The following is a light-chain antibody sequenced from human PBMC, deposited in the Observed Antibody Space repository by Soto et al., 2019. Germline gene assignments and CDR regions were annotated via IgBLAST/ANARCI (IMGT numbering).Light chain of an antibody. J-gene: IGKJ3*01. V-gene: IGKV3-20*01. CDR3: QQHGSWGIT. CDR1: QSVSSNS. CDR2: AAS. Sequence: EIVLTQSPGTLSLSPGERATFSCSASQSVSSNSLAWHQQKPGQAPRLLMYAASSRAAGIPDRFSGSGSGTDFTLTISRLEPEDFAVYYCQQHGSWGITFGPGTKVDIK.